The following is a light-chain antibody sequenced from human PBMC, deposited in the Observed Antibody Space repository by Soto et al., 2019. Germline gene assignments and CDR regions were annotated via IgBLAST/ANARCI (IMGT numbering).Light chain of an antibody. CDR3: QEYSRFVPIT. Sequence: DIQVKLSPVALSAYAGDRVTLTCRASLNLGDSLGWFQQKAGKPPTHLIYGASARESGVPERFSGSASGTDFTLTIRNMQPDDVATYYCQEYSRFVPITFGEGTNVEIK. J-gene: IGKJ4*01. V-gene: IGKV1-16*01. CDR1: LNLGDS. CDR2: GAS.